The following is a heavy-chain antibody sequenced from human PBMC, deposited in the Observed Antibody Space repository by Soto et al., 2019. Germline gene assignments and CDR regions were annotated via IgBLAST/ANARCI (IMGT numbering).Heavy chain of an antibody. J-gene: IGHJ6*02. CDR2: ISYDGSNK. Sequence: QVQLVESGGGVVQPGRSLRLSCAASGFTFSSYGMHWVRQAPGKGLEWVAVISYDGSNKFYADSVKGRFTISRDNSKNTLYLQMNSLRAEDTAVYYCAKASVRGYQYGMDVWGQGTTVTVSS. V-gene: IGHV3-30*18. D-gene: IGHD2-2*01. CDR1: GFTFSSYG. CDR3: AKASVRGYQYGMDV.